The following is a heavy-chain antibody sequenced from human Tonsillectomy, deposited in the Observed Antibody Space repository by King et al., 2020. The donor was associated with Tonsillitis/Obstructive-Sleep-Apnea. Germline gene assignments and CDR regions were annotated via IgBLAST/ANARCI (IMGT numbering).Heavy chain of an antibody. J-gene: IGHJ4*02. CDR1: GFTFSSYG. Sequence: QLVQSGGGVVQPGRSLRLSCAASGFTFSSYGMNWVRQAPGKGLEWVAVISYDGSNKYYADSVKGRFTISRDNSKNTLYLQMNSMRAEDTAVYYCAKDNVDTAMVTFDYWGPGTLVTVSS. CDR2: ISYDGSNK. D-gene: IGHD5-18*01. CDR3: AKDNVDTAMVTFDY. V-gene: IGHV3-30*18.